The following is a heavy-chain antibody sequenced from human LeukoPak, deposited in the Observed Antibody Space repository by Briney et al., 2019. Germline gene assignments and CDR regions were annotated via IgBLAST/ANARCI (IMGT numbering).Heavy chain of an antibody. Sequence: SETLSLTCTVSGDSISNYYWSWIRQPAGKGLEWIGRIYNSGSTKYNPSLKSRVTISVDKPKNQFSLKLSSVTAADTAMYYCARDSCRSTSCYNNWFDPWGQGTLVTVSS. J-gene: IGHJ5*02. CDR2: IYNSGST. CDR1: GDSISNYY. CDR3: ARDSCRSTSCYNNWFDP. V-gene: IGHV4-4*07. D-gene: IGHD2-2*02.